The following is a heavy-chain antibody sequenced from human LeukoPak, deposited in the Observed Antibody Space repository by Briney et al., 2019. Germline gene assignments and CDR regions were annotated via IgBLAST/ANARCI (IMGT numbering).Heavy chain of an antibody. V-gene: IGHV4-59*01. CDR2: IYYSGST. D-gene: IGHD7-27*01. J-gene: IGHJ4*02. Sequence: SETLSLTCTVSGGSISSYYWSWIRQPPGKGLEWIGYIYYSGSTNYNPSLKSRVTISVDTSKNQFSLKLGSVTAADTAVYYCARSSRTGEKAFDYWGQGTLVTVSS. CDR1: GGSISSYY. CDR3: ARSSRTGEKAFDY.